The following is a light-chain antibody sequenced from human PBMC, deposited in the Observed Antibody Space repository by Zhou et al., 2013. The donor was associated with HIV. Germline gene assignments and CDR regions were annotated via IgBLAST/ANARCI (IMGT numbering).Light chain of an antibody. CDR2: QTS. Sequence: EIVMMQSPDTLSVLPGDRATLSCRASQSVNNYLAWYQQKDGQAPRLLIYQTSTRATGIPARFSGSGSGTDFTLTISSLEPEDFAVYYCQQRNTWPLTFGGGTKVEIK. V-gene: IGKV3-11*01. CDR3: QQRNTWPLT. J-gene: IGKJ4*01. CDR1: QSVNNY.